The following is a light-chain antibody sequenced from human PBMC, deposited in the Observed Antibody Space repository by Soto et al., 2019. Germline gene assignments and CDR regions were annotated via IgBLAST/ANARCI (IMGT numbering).Light chain of an antibody. J-gene: IGLJ1*01. CDR1: SSDVGGYNY. Sequence: QSALTQPPSASGSPGQSVTISCTGTSSDVGGYNYVSWYQQHPGKAPKLMIYEVSERPTGVPDRFSGSKSGNTASLTASGLQAEDEADYYCSSYAGTNKSVFGTGTKLTVL. CDR3: SSYAGTNKSV. CDR2: EVS. V-gene: IGLV2-8*01.